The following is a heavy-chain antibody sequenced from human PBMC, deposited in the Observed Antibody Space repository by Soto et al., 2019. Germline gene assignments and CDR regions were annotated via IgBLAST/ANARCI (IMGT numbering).Heavy chain of an antibody. Sequence: ASVKVSCKASGYTFTSYDINWVRQATGQGLEWMGWMNPNSGNTGYAQKFQGRVTMTRNTSISTAYMELSSLRSEDTAVYYCARAPSFCSGGSCYPRGGLRPYDSGGQGPLVPVSS. V-gene: IGHV1-8*01. CDR2: MNPNSGNT. CDR1: GYTFTSYD. J-gene: IGHJ4*02. CDR3: ARAPSFCSGGSCYPRGGLRPYDS. D-gene: IGHD2-15*01.